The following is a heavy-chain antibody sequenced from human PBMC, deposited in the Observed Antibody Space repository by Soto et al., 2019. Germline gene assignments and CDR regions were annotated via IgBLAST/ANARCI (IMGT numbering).Heavy chain of an antibody. CDR2: INPNSGGT. CDR3: ARAGGIAAAGNWFDP. CDR1: GYTFTGYY. Sequence: ASAKVSCKASGYTFTGYYMHWVRQAPGQGLEWMGWINPNSGGTNYAQKFQGWVTMTRDTSISTAYMELSRLRSDDTAVYYCARAGGIAAAGNWFDPWGQGTLVTVSS. D-gene: IGHD6-13*01. J-gene: IGHJ5*02. V-gene: IGHV1-2*04.